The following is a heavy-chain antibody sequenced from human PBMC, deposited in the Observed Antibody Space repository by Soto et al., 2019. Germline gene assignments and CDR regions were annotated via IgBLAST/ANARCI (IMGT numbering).Heavy chain of an antibody. Sequence: QVQLVESGGGVVQPGRSLRLSCAASGFTFSSYAMHWVRQAPGKGLEWVAVISYDGSNKYYADSVKGRFTIYRDNSKNTRYLQMSSLRAEDTAVYYCACFGSGWQFDPWGQGTLVTGSS. CDR2: ISYDGSNK. J-gene: IGHJ5*02. CDR3: ACFGSGWQFDP. CDR1: GFTFSSYA. V-gene: IGHV3-30-3*01. D-gene: IGHD6-19*01.